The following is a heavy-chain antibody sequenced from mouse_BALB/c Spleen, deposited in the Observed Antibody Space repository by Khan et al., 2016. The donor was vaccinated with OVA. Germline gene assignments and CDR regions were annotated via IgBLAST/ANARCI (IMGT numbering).Heavy chain of an antibody. D-gene: IGHD1-2*01. CDR3: ARRNYFGYTFAY. CDR2: ISPGRGDT. V-gene: IGHV1-77*01. CDR1: GYTFTDYY. Sequence: QVQLKESGAELARPGASVKLSCKASGYTFTDYYINWVKQRTGQGLEWIGEISPGRGDTSYNEKFKGKATLTADKSSSTAYMQLNSLTSEASAVYFCARRNYFGYTFAYWGQGTLVTVSA. J-gene: IGHJ3*01.